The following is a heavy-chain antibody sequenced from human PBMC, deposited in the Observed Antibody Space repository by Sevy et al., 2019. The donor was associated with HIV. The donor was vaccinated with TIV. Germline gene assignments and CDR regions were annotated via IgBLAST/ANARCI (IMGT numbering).Heavy chain of an antibody. J-gene: IGHJ6*02. CDR3: ARDRMTPNYYYYYGMDV. V-gene: IGHV3-48*02. D-gene: IGHD2-8*01. CDR2: ISSSSTI. Sequence: GGSLRLSCAASGFTFSSYSMNWVRQAPGKGLEWVSYISSSSTIYYADSVKGRFTISRDNAKNSLYLQMNSLRDEDTAVYYCARDRMTPNYYYYYGMDVWGQGTTVTVSS. CDR1: GFTFSSYS.